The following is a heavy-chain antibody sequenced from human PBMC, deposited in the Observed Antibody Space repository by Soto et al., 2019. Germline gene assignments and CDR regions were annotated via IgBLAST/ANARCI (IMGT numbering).Heavy chain of an antibody. Sequence: GESLKISCKGSGYSFTSYWIGWVRQMPGKGLEWMGIIYPGDSDTRYSPSFQGQVTISADKSISTAYLQWSSLKASDTAMYYCARPPYYYGSGSSPSDAFDIWGKGKMVTVSS. D-gene: IGHD3-10*01. CDR3: ARPPYYYGSGSSPSDAFDI. CDR2: IYPGDSDT. J-gene: IGHJ3*02. CDR1: GYSFTSYW. V-gene: IGHV5-51*01.